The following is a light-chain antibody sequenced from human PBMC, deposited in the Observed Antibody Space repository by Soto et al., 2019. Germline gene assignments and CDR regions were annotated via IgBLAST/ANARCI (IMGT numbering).Light chain of an antibody. CDR2: GAS. CDR3: QQYNNWPPIT. V-gene: IGKV3-15*01. Sequence: PGERATLSCGASQSVSSSRLAWYQQKPALAPRLLIYGASTRATGIPARFSGSGSGTEFTLTISSLQSEDFAVYYCQQYNNWPPITFGQGTRLEI. CDR1: QSVSSSR. J-gene: IGKJ5*01.